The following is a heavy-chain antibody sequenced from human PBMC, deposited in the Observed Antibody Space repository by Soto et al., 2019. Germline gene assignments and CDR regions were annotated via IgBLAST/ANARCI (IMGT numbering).Heavy chain of an antibody. V-gene: IGHV3-30*18. D-gene: IGHD3-22*01. CDR3: AKDRRLYDNSGYSGYAT. CDR1: GFSFSNYA. CDR2: ISYDGSEK. Sequence: PGGSLRLSCAASGFSFSNYAMHWVRQAPGKGPEWVAVISYDGSEKYYADSVKGRFTISRDNSKNTLDLQMNSLTTEDTALYYSAKDRRLYDNSGYSGYATCGRGTMVTVSS. J-gene: IGHJ5*01.